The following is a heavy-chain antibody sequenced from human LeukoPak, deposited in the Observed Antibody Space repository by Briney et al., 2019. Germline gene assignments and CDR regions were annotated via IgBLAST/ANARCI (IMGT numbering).Heavy chain of an antibody. CDR2: IYHSGST. CDR3: ARRPRVRFFAPVAPSRYFDY. V-gene: IGHV4-38-2*02. J-gene: IGHJ4*02. Sequence: SETLSLTCTVSGYSISSGYYWGWIRQPPGKGLEWIGSIYHSGSTYYNPSLKSRVTISVDTSKNQFSLKLSSVTAADTAVYYCARRPRVRFFAPVAPSRYFDYWGQGTLVTVSS. D-gene: IGHD3-3*01. CDR1: GYSISSGYY.